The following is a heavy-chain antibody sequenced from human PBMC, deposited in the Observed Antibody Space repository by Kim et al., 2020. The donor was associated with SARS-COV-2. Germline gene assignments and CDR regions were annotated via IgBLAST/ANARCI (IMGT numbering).Heavy chain of an antibody. Sequence: GGSLRLSCAASGFTFSNFAIHWVRQAPGKGLEWVAVIWYDGTNKYYADSVKGRFTISRDNSKKTLYLQMNSLGADDTDVYYCARDKNDGFGQLWGSYGMDVWGQGTTVTV. J-gene: IGHJ6*02. V-gene: IGHV3-33*01. CDR1: GFTFSNFA. CDR3: ARDKNDGFGQLWGSYGMDV. CDR2: IWYDGTNK. D-gene: IGHD3-10*01.